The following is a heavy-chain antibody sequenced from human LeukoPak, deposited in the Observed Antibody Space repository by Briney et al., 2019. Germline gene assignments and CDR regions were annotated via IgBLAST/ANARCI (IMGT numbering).Heavy chain of an antibody. CDR3: AKETTVPYYFDY. V-gene: IGHV3-23*01. J-gene: IGHJ4*02. CDR1: GFTFSSCG. Sequence: GGSLRLSCAASGFTFSSCGMTWVRQAPGKGLEWVSAISGSGGSAYYADSVKGRFTISRDNSKNTLYLQMNSLRAEDTAVYYCAKETTVPYYFDYWGQGTLVTVSS. CDR2: ISGSGGSA. D-gene: IGHD4-17*01.